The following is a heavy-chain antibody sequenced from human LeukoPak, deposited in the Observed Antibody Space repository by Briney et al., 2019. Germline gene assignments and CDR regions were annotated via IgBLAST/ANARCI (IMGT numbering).Heavy chain of an antibody. CDR3: ARGPRWYGGNLRWYYYYYMDV. D-gene: IGHD4-23*01. J-gene: IGHJ6*03. Sequence: SETLSLTCAVYGGSFSGYYWSWIRQPPGQGLEWIGEINHSGSTNYNPSLKSRVTISVDTSKNQFSLKLSSVTAADTAVYYCARGPRWYGGNLRWYYYYYMDVWGKGTTVTVSS. CDR2: INHSGST. CDR1: GGSFSGYY. V-gene: IGHV4-34*01.